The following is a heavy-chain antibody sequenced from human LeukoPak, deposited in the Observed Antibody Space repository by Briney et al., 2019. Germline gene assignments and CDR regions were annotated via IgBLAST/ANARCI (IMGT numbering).Heavy chain of an antibody. D-gene: IGHD4-11*01. J-gene: IGHJ4*02. Sequence: SETLSLTCTVSGGSISSYYWSWIRQPPGKGLEWIGEINHSGSTNYNPSLKSRVTISVDTSKNQFSLKLSSVTAADTAVYYCARGVTTFVYWGQGTLVTVSS. V-gene: IGHV4-34*01. CDR1: GGSISSYY. CDR2: INHSGST. CDR3: ARGVTTFVY.